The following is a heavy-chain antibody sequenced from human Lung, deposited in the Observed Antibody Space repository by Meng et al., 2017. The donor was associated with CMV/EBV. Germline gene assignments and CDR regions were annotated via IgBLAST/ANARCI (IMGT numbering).Heavy chain of an antibody. V-gene: IGHV3-21*01. Sequence: GEXXKISCAASGFFFSGYSMHWVRQTPGKGLEWLSSISGRSAYKYYADSMRGRFTISRDNAKNSLFLQMDRLRLEDTGVYYCARDMTLVRGVNVTFPYVCDHWXQGTLVTVSS. CDR1: GFFFSGYS. CDR3: ARDMTLVRGVNVTFPYVCDH. CDR2: ISGRSAYK. D-gene: IGHD3-10*01. J-gene: IGHJ4*02.